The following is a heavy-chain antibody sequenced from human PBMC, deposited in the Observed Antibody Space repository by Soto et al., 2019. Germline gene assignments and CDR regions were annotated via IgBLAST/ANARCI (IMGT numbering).Heavy chain of an antibody. CDR1: GFTFNDY. V-gene: IGHV3-11*06. J-gene: IGHJ6*02. Sequence: PGGSLRLSCAASGFTFNDYMSWIRQAPGKGLEWVSYISGSSGHINYADSVKGRFTISRDNAKNSLYLQMNSLRAEDTAVYYCARDHSARYCSGGSCFDGMDVWGQGTTVTVSS. CDR2: ISGSSGHI. D-gene: IGHD2-15*01. CDR3: ARDHSARYCSGGSCFDGMDV.